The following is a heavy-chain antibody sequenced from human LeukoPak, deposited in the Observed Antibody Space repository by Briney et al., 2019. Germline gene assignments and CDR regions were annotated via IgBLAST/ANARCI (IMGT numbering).Heavy chain of an antibody. J-gene: IGHJ4*02. CDR3: ARWTAQDQTSDHTRGFDY. D-gene: IGHD2-2*01. CDR2: IIPIFGTA. CDR1: GGTFSSYA. Sequence: SVKVSCKASGGTFSSYAISWVRQAPGQGLEWMGGIIPIFGTANYAQKFQGRVTMTRDTSTSTVYMELSSLRSEDTAVYYCARWTAQDQTSDHTRGFDYWGQGTLVTVSS. V-gene: IGHV1-69*05.